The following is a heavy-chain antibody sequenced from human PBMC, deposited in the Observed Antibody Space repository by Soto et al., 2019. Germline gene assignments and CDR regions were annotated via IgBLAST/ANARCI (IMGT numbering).Heavy chain of an antibody. CDR1: GFTFSSYA. V-gene: IGHV3-23*01. Sequence: EVQLLESGGSLVQPGGSMRLSCAASGFTFSSYAKSWFRQAPGKGLEWVSAISGSGGSTYYADSVKGRFTISRDNSKNTVYLEMNSVRAEDTDVYHCERLSQGRFGELVVDYWGPGTLVTGSS. D-gene: IGHD3-10*01. CDR2: ISGSGGST. CDR3: ERLSQGRFGELVVDY. J-gene: IGHJ4*02.